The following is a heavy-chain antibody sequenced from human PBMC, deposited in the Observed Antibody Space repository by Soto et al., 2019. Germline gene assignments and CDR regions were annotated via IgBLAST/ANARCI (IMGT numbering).Heavy chain of an antibody. CDR1: GFTFSNAW. D-gene: IGHD3-10*01. V-gene: IGHV3-15*07. J-gene: IGHJ3*02. CDR3: TLAITRVRGARKVYDI. Sequence: GGSLRLSCAASGFTFSNAWMNWVRQAPGKGLERVSRIKSKTDGGTTDYAAPVKGRFTISRDDSKNTLYLQMNSLKTEDTAVYYCTLAITRVRGARKVYDIWSQGT. CDR2: IKSKTDGGTT.